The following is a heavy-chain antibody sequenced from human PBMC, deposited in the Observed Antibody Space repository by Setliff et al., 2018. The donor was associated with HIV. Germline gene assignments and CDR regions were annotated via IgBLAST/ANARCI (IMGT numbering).Heavy chain of an antibody. CDR3: ARDYVAYGYYYGMDV. V-gene: IGHV3-30*04. J-gene: IGHJ6*02. CDR2: ISHNGSNK. Sequence: PGGSLRLSCAVPGFIFSRSAMYWARQAPGKGLEWVTLISHNGSNKYYADSVKGRFTISRDNSKNTLYLQMNSLRAEDTAVYYCARDYVAYGYYYGMDVWGQGTTVTVSS. CDR1: GFIFSRSA. D-gene: IGHD2-8*01.